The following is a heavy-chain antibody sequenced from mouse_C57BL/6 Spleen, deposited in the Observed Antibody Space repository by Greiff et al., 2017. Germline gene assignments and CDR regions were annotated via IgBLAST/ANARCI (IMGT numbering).Heavy chain of an antibody. CDR2: IDPTSGGT. V-gene: IGHV1-72*01. CDR1: GYTFTSYW. Sequence: QVQLQQPGAELVKPGASVKLSCKASGYTFTSYWMHWVKQRPGRGLEWIGRIDPTSGGTKYNEKFKSKATLTVDKPSSTAYMQHSILTSEDSAVYYCSRSGSSGPYFDYGGQGTTLTVSS. D-gene: IGHD3-2*02. CDR3: SRSGSSGPYFDY. J-gene: IGHJ2*01.